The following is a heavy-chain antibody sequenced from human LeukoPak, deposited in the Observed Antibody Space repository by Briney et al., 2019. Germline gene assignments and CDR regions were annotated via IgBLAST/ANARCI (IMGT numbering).Heavy chain of an antibody. CDR2: INPSGGST. Sequence: ASVKVSCKASGYTFTSYYMHWVRQAPGQGLEWMGIINPSGGSTSYAQKFQGRVTMTRDTSTSTVYMELSSLRSEDAAVYYCARDLARTRDQNYGMDVWGQGTTVTVS. V-gene: IGHV1-46*01. D-gene: IGHD6-6*01. J-gene: IGHJ6*02. CDR3: ARDLARTRDQNYGMDV. CDR1: GYTFTSYY.